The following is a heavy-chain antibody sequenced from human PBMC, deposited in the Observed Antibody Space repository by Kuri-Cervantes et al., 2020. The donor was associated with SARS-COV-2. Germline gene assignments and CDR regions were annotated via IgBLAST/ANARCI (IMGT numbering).Heavy chain of an antibody. CDR3: ARLGSGWPGIDF. CDR2: INYSGSS. V-gene: IGHV4-59*12. CDR1: GGSISSDY. J-gene: IGHJ4*02. D-gene: IGHD6-19*01. Sequence: GSLRLSCTVSGGSISSDYWSWIRQPPGKGLEWIGFINYSGSSNYNPSLKSRVSISVDTSKNQFSLRLSSVTAADTAVYYRARLGSGWPGIDFWGQGTLVTVSS.